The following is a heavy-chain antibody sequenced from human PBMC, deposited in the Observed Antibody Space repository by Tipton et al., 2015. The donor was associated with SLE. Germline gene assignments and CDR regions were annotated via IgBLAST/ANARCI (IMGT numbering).Heavy chain of an antibody. D-gene: IGHD2-15*01. Sequence: TLSLTCTVSGGSISSSSYYWGWIRQPPGKGLEWIRSIYYSGSTYYNPSLKSRVTISVDTSKNQFSLKLSSVTAADTAVYYCARGGLGYCSGGSCYWFDPWGQGTLVTVSS. CDR3: ARGGLGYCSGGSCYWFDP. V-gene: IGHV4-39*07. J-gene: IGHJ5*02. CDR1: GGSISSSSYY. CDR2: IYYSGST.